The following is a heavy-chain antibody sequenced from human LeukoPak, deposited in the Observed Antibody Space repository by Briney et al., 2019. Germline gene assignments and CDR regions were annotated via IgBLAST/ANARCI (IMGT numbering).Heavy chain of an antibody. CDR2: ISGGSA. CDR3: ARVAYGDHQYFHH. V-gene: IGHV3-38-3*01. CDR1: GFTFSSYA. J-gene: IGHJ1*01. Sequence: GGSLRLSCAASGFTFSSYAMSWVRQAPGKGLEWVSSISGGSAYYADSRKGRFTISRDNSKNTLYLQMSSLRAEDTAVYYCARVAYGDHQYFHHWGQGTLVTVSS. D-gene: IGHD4-17*01.